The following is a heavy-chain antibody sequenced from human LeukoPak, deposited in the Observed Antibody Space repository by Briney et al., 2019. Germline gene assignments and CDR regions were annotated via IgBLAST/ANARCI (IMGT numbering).Heavy chain of an antibody. J-gene: IGHJ1*01. CDR2: IYYSGIT. D-gene: IGHD3-22*01. CDR1: GGSISSYY. Sequence: PSETLSLTCTVSGGSISSYYWSWIRQPPGKGLEWIGYIYYSGITNYNPSLKSRVTISVDTSKNQFSLKLSSVTAADTAVYYCASLTYYYDSSGYRPEYFQHWGQGTLVTVSS. V-gene: IGHV4-59*01. CDR3: ASLTYYYDSSGYRPEYFQH.